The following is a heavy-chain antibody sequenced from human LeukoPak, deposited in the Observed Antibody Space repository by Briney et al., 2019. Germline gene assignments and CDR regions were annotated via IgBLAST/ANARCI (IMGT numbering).Heavy chain of an antibody. CDR2: INPSGGST. Sequence: ASVKVSCKASGYTFTSYYMHWVRQAPGQGLEWMGIINPSGGSTSYAQKFQGRVTMTRDTSTSAVYMELSSLRAEDTAVYYCAAPGVPAATYYLDYWGQGTLVTVSS. D-gene: IGHD2-2*01. J-gene: IGHJ4*02. CDR3: AAPGVPAATYYLDY. CDR1: GYTFTSYY. V-gene: IGHV1-46*01.